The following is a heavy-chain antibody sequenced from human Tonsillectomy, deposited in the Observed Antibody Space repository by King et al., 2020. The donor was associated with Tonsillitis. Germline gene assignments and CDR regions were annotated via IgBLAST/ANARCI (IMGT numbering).Heavy chain of an antibody. V-gene: IGHV2-5*01. J-gene: IGHJ5*02. CDR3: AHRRGGVPGVIIFDH. D-gene: IGHD3-10*01. CDR2: IYLNDDA. Sequence: ITLKESGPTLVKPTQTLTLTCTFSGFSLTTSDVGVGVCWLRQPPGKAPEWLAMIYLNDDARYSPSLKSRLSITGDTSKNQVVLTMTNMDPLDTATYYCAHRRGGVPGVIIFDHWGPGALVTVSS. CDR1: GFSLTTSDVG.